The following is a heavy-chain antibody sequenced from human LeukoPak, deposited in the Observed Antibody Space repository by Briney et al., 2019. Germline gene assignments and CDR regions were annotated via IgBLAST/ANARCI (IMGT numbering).Heavy chain of an antibody. V-gene: IGHV3-23*01. Sequence: PGGSLRLSCAASGFTFRNYAMSWVRQAPGNGLEWVSTLSGSYGSTYYADSVKGRFTISRDSSKSTLYLQMNSLRAEDTAVYYCARVGLSSGWSDYYYYMDVWGKGTTVIVSS. CDR1: GFTFRNYA. CDR3: ARVGLSSGWSDYYYYMDV. D-gene: IGHD6-19*01. J-gene: IGHJ6*03. CDR2: LSGSYGST.